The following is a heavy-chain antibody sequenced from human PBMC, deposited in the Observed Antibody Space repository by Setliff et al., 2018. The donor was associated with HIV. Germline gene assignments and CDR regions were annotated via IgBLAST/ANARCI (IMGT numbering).Heavy chain of an antibody. D-gene: IGHD3-16*01. CDR1: GGSISRGSYY. V-gene: IGHV4-61*02. J-gene: IGHJ4*02. Sequence: PSETLSLTCTASGGSISRGSYYWSWIRQPAGKGLEWIGRIYTNGNTNYNPSLKSRVTVSADTSKDQFSLKLTSVTAADTAVYYCARGDPFTDFDSWGQGTLVTVSS. CDR2: IYTNGNT. CDR3: ARGDPFTDFDS.